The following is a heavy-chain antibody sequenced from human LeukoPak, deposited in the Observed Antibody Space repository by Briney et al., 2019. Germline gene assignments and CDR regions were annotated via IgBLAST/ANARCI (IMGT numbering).Heavy chain of an antibody. V-gene: IGHV4-34*01. CDR3: ARGYVSGSRWSYYYYYMDV. CDR1: GGSFSGYY. J-gene: IGHJ6*03. CDR2: INHSGST. D-gene: IGHD1-26*01. Sequence: SETLSLTCAVYGGSFSGYYWSWIRQPPGKGLEWIGEINHSGSTNYNPSLKSRVTISVDTSKSQFSLKLSSVTAADTAVYYCARGYVSGSRWSYYYYYMDVWGKGTTVTVSS.